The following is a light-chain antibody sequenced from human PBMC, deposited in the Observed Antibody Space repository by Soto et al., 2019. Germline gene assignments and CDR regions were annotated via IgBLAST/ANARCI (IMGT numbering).Light chain of an antibody. CDR2: EVS. Sequence: QSVLTQPPSASGSPGQSVTISCTGTSSDVGDNYVSWYQQHLGKAPKLMIYEVSNRPSGVSNRFSGSKSGDTASLTISGLQAEDEADYYCSSYTTRTTLYVFGTGTKLTVL. J-gene: IGLJ1*01. CDR1: SSDVGDNY. V-gene: IGLV2-14*03. CDR3: SSYTTRTTLYV.